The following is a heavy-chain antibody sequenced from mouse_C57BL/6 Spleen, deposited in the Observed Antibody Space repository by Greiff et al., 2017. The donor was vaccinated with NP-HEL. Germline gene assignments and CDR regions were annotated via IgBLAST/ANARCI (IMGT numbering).Heavy chain of an antibody. J-gene: IGHJ2*01. CDR2: IYPENGDT. D-gene: IGHD1-1*01. Sequence: VQLQQSGAELVRPGASVKLSCTASGFNIKDDYMHWVKQRPEQGLEWIGWIYPENGDTEYASKFQGKATITADTSSNTAYLQLSSLTAEDTAVYYCTTPDYGNYWGQGTTLTVSS. V-gene: IGHV14-4*01. CDR3: TTPDYGNY. CDR1: GFNIKDDY.